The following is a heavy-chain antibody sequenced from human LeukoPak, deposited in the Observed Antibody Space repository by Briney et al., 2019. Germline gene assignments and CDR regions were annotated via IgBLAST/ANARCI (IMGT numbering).Heavy chain of an antibody. CDR2: INPNSGGT. V-gene: IGHV1-2*02. Sequence: ASVKVSCKASGYTFTGYGMRWVRQAPGQGLEWMGWINPNSGGTNYAQKFQGRVTMTRDTSISTAYMELSRLRSDDTAVYYCARSGDRLGYWGQRTLVTVSS. J-gene: IGHJ4*02. CDR3: ARSGDRLGY. CDR1: GYTFTGYG. D-gene: IGHD3-16*01.